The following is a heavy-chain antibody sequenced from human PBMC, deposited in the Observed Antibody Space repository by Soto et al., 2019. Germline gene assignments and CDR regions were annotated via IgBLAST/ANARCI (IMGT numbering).Heavy chain of an antibody. CDR3: AKGLPSGIAAAGSGYYYYYMDV. CDR2: ISGSGGST. CDR1: GFTFSSYA. D-gene: IGHD6-13*01. J-gene: IGHJ6*03. Sequence: GGSLRLSCAASGFTFSSYAMSWVRQAPGKGLEWVSAISGSGGSTYYADSVKGRFTISRDNSKNTLYLQMNSLRAEDTAVYYCAKGLPSGIAAAGSGYYYYYMDVWGKGTTVTVSS. V-gene: IGHV3-23*01.